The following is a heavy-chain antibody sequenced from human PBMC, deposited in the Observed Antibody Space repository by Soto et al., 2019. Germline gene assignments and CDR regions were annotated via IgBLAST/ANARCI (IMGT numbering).Heavy chain of an antibody. CDR2: INSDGSST. D-gene: IGHD3-22*01. CDR1: GFTFSDYW. J-gene: IGHJ4*02. V-gene: IGHV3-74*01. CDR3: ASSSPSYYYDSSGYPDY. Sequence: PVGSLRLSCAASGFTFSDYWMHWVRQAPGKGLVWVSHINSDGSSTSYADSVKGRFTISRDNAKNTLYVQMNSLRAEDTAVYYCASSSPSYYYDSSGYPDYWGQGTLVTVSS.